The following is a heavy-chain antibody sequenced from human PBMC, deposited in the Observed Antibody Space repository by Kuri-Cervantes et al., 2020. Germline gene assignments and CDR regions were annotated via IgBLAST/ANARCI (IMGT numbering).Heavy chain of an antibody. J-gene: IGHJ4*02. D-gene: IGHD2-15*01. V-gene: IGHV3-21*04. CDR3: ARGRRYCSGGSCYSFDY. Sequence: GGSLRLSCAASGFTFSSYSMNWVRQAPGKGLEWVSSISSSSSYIYYADSVKGRFTISRDNAKNSLYLQMNSLRAEDTAVYYCARGRRYCSGGSCYSFDYWGQGTLVTVSS. CDR2: ISSSSSYI. CDR1: GFTFSSYS.